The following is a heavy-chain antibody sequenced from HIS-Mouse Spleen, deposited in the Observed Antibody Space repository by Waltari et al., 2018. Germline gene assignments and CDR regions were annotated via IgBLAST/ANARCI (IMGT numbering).Heavy chain of an antibody. CDR1: GGSISSSRSH. J-gene: IGHJ2*01. Sequence: QLQLQESGPGLVKPSETLSLTCTVSGGSISSSRSHWGWIRQPPGKGLAWIGSIYYSGSTYYNPSLKSRVTISVDTSKNQFSLKLSSVTAADTAVYYCAREIPYSSSWYDWYFDLWGRGTLVTVSS. CDR2: IYYSGST. D-gene: IGHD6-13*01. V-gene: IGHV4-39*07. CDR3: AREIPYSSSWYDWYFDL.